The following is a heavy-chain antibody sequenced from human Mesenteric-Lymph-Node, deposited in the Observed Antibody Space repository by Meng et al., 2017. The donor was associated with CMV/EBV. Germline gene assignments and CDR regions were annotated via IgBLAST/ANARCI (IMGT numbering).Heavy chain of an antibody. Sequence: ETLSLTCTASGDSISSSSYYWAWIRQPPGRGLECIGSIYHSGRTYYNPSLKSRVTISIDTSKNQFSLSLNSVTAADTAVYFCTRYSAYDYGDYLGHGMDVWGQGTTVTVSS. D-gene: IGHD4-17*01. V-gene: IGHV4-39*01. J-gene: IGHJ6*02. CDR3: TRYSAYDYGDYLGHGMDV. CDR1: GDSISSSSYY. CDR2: IYHSGRT.